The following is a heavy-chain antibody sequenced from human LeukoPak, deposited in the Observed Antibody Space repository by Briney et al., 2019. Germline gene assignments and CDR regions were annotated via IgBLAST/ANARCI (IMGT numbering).Heavy chain of an antibody. D-gene: IGHD3-10*01. J-gene: IGHJ4*02. CDR3: ARGLFGSGSCPDY. CDR1: GLTFSSYA. CDR2: VWHDGSNR. Sequence: GGSLRLSCTAPGLTFSSYAIHWIRQAPGKGLEWVALVWHDGSNRYYADSVKGRFTISRDNSKNTVYLQMNSLRAEDTAVYYCARGLFGSGSCPDYWGQGTLVTVSS. V-gene: IGHV3-33*01.